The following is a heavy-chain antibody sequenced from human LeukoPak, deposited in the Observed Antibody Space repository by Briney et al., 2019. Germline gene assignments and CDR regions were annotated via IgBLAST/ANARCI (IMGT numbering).Heavy chain of an antibody. CDR2: ISGSGGST. CDR3: AKVIGGCSSGWLFDY. CDR1: GFTFSSYA. D-gene: IGHD6-19*01. Sequence: GGSLRLSCAASGFTFSSYAMSWVRQAPGKGLEWVSTISGSGGSTYYADSVKGRFTISRDNSKNTLYLQMNSLRAEDTAVYYCAKVIGGCSSGWLFDYWGQGTLVTVSS. V-gene: IGHV3-23*01. J-gene: IGHJ4*02.